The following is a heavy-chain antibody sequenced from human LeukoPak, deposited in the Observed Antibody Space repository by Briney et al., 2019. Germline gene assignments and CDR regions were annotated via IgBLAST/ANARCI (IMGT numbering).Heavy chain of an antibody. J-gene: IGHJ3*02. CDR2: IKQDGSEK. D-gene: IGHD3-22*01. CDR3: ARERFTTAYAFDI. V-gene: IGHV3-7*05. CDR1: GFTFSSYW. Sequence: PGGSLRLSCAASGFTFSSYWMSWVRQAPGKGLEWVANIKQDGSEKYYVDSVKGRFTISRDNAKNSLYLQMNSLRAEDTAVYYCARERFTTAYAFDIWGQGTMVTVCS.